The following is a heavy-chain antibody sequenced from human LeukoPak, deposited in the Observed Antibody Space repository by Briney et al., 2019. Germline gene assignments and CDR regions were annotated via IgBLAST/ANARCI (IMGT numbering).Heavy chain of an antibody. CDR1: GYTFTSYY. Sequence: GASVKVSRKASGYTFTSYYMHWVRQAPGQGLEWMGRINPNSGGTNYAQKFQGRVTMTRDTSISTAYMELSRLRSDDTAVYYCARGSIAARRGAFDIWGQGTMVTVSS. CDR3: ARGSIAARRGAFDI. V-gene: IGHV1-2*06. J-gene: IGHJ3*02. D-gene: IGHD6-6*01. CDR2: INPNSGGT.